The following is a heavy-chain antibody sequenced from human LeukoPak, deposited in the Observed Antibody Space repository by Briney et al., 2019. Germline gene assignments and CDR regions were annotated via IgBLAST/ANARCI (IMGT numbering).Heavy chain of an antibody. CDR1: TGSFTNKA. D-gene: IGHD2-21*01. J-gene: IGHJ5*02. V-gene: IGHV1-69*04. Sequence: SVKVSCKASTGSFTNKAVSWVRQVPGHGLEWMGRILPVFGVPTYAEKFLGRVTITADTSTSTVYMELYAVTSEDTAVYYCANLPGRGIAWFDPWGQGTLVSVSS. CDR3: ANLPGRGIAWFDP. CDR2: ILPVFGVP.